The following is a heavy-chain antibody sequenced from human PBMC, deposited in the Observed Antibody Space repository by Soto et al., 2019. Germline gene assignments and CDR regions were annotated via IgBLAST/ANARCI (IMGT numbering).Heavy chain of an antibody. CDR1: GGSFSGYY. D-gene: IGHD3-10*01. J-gene: IGHJ6*03. Sequence: QVQLQQWGAGLLKPSETLSLTCAVYGGSFSGYYWSWIRQPPGKGLEWIGEINHSGSTNYNPSLKSRVTISVDTSKNQFSLKLSSVTAADTAVYYCARESLVGEDYYYMDVWGKGTTVTVSS. V-gene: IGHV4-34*01. CDR3: ARESLVGEDYYYMDV. CDR2: INHSGST.